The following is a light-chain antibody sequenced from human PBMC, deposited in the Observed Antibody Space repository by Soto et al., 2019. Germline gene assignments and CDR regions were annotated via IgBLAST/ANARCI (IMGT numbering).Light chain of an antibody. CDR1: SSDVGGYNY. CDR2: DVS. J-gene: IGLJ2*01. Sequence: QSALTQPASVSGSPGQSVTISCSGTSSDVGGYNYVTWYQHHPGKAPELMIYDVSNRPSGVPNRFSGSKSGNTAALTISGLQEEDEADYYCSSYTSSSTVVFGGGTKLTVL. CDR3: SSYTSSSTVV. V-gene: IGLV2-14*03.